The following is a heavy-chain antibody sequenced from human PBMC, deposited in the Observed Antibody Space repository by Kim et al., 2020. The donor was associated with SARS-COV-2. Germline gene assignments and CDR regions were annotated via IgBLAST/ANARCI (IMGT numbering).Heavy chain of an antibody. J-gene: IGHJ4*02. CDR1: GYTFTSYY. CDR2: INTSGGST. D-gene: IGHD1-26*01. CDR3: ARDAGGSYFHFDY. Sequence: ASVKVSCKASGYTFTSYYMYWVRQAPGQGLEWMGVINTSGGSTSFAQKFQGRITMTRDTSTSAVYMELSSLRSEDTAVYYCARDAGGSYFHFDYWGQGTLVTVSS. V-gene: IGHV1-46*01.